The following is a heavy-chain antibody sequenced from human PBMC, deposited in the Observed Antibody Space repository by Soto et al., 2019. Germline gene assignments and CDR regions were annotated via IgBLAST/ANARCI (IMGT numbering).Heavy chain of an antibody. Sequence: QVQLVQSGAEVKKPGSSVKVSCKASGGTFSSYAISWVRQAPGQGLEWMGGIIPIFGTANYAQKFQGRVTITADESTSTAYMELSSLRSEDTAVYYCAAETCGGDCHYYYGMDVWGQGTTVTVSS. D-gene: IGHD2-21*02. CDR2: IIPIFGTA. V-gene: IGHV1-69*01. CDR3: AAETCGGDCHYYYGMDV. J-gene: IGHJ6*02. CDR1: GGTFSSYA.